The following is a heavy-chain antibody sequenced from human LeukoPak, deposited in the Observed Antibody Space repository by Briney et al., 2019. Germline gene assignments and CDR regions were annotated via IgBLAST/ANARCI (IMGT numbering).Heavy chain of an antibody. J-gene: IGHJ5*02. V-gene: IGHV3-23*01. CDR2: ISGSGGST. Sequence: PGGSLRLSCAASGFTFSSYAMSWVRQAPGKGLEWVSAISGSGGSTYYADSVKGRFTISRDNSKNTLYLQMNSLRAEDTAVYYCAKGSYCSSTSCKLPTNWFDHWGQGTLVTVSS. CDR3: AKGSYCSSTSCKLPTNWFDH. D-gene: IGHD2-2*01. CDR1: GFTFSSYA.